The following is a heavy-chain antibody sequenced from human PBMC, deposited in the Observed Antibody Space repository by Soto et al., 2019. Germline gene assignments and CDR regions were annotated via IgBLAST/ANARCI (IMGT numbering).Heavy chain of an antibody. CDR3: ARPARGDYSTVAFEV. Sequence: PGGSLRLSCAASGFTFSSYGMHWVRQAPGKGLEWVAVIWYDGSNKYYADSVKGRFTISRDNSKNTLYLQMNSLRAEDTAVYYCARPARGDYSTVAFEVGGQGTMRTV. CDR2: IWYDGSNK. J-gene: IGHJ3*01. V-gene: IGHV3-33*01. D-gene: IGHD6-13*01. CDR1: GFTFSSYG.